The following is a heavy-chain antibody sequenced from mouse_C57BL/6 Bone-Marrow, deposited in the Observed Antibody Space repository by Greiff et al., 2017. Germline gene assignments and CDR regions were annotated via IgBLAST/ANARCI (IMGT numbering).Heavy chain of an antibody. CDR2: ILPGSGST. D-gene: IGHD1-1*01. Sequence: QVQLQQSGAELMKPGASVKLSCKATGYTFTGYWIEWVKQRPGHGLEWSGEILPGSGSTNYNEKFKGQATFTAETSSKPAYMQLSSLTTEDSAIYYCARRGYYGSSYPYYAMDYWGQGTSVTVSS. CDR1: GYTFTGYW. J-gene: IGHJ4*01. CDR3: ARRGYYGSSYPYYAMDY. V-gene: IGHV1-9*01.